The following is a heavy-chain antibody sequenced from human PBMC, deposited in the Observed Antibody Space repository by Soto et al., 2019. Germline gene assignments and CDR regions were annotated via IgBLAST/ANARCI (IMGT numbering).Heavy chain of an antibody. CDR2: ISAYNGNT. D-gene: IGHD3-22*01. CDR3: ARGAGSSGYYPMSGMDV. V-gene: IGHV1-18*01. J-gene: IGHJ6*02. CDR1: GYTFTTYG. Sequence: QVQLVQSGAEVKKPGASVKVSCKASGYTFTTYGISWVRQALGQGLEWMGGISAYNGNTNYAQKLQGRVTMTTDTSTSTAYMELRSLRSDDTAVYYCARGAGSSGYYPMSGMDVWGQGTTVTVSS.